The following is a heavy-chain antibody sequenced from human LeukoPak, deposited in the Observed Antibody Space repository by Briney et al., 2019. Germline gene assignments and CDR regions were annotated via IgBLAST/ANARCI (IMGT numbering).Heavy chain of an antibody. J-gene: IGHJ4*02. D-gene: IGHD3-16*02. Sequence: GGSLRLSCAASGFTFSSYSMNWVRQAPGKGLEWVSSISSSSSYIYYADSVKDRFTISRDNAKNSLYLQMNSLRAEDTAVYYCAREQYGYVWGSYRQGGFDYWGQGTLVTVSS. CDR2: ISSSSSYI. V-gene: IGHV3-21*01. CDR1: GFTFSSYS. CDR3: AREQYGYVWGSYRQGGFDY.